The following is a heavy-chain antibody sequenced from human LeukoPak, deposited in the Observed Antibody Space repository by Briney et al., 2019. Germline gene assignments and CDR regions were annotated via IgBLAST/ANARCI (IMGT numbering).Heavy chain of an antibody. CDR3: VNSSPGGGWLVSGNFDY. CDR1: GGSISSNNYY. Sequence: SETLSLTCTVSGGSISSNNYYWGWIRQPPGKGLEWIGSIYYSGSTYYNPSLKSRVIISVDTSKNQFSLKLSSVTAADTAVYYCVNSSPGGGWLVSGNFDYWGQGTLVTVSS. D-gene: IGHD6-19*01. CDR2: IYYSGST. J-gene: IGHJ4*02. V-gene: IGHV4-39*01.